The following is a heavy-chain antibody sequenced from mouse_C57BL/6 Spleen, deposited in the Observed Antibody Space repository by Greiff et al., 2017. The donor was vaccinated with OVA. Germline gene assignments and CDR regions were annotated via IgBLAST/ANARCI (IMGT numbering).Heavy chain of an antibody. CDR1: GYTFTDYE. D-gene: IGHD2-1*01. Sequence: VQGVESGAELVRPGASVPLSCKASGYTFTDYEMHWVKQTPVHGLEWIGAIDPETGGTAYNQKFKGKAILTADKSSSTAYMERRSLTSEDSAVYYWTRGGGNYPYYYAMDYWGQGTSVTVSS. V-gene: IGHV1-15*01. CDR2: IDPETGGT. CDR3: TRGGGNYPYYYAMDY. J-gene: IGHJ4*01.